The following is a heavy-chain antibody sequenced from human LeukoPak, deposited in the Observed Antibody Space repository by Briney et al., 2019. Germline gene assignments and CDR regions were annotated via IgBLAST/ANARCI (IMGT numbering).Heavy chain of an antibody. V-gene: IGHV1-69*05. Sequence: GASVKVSCKASGGTFSSYAISWVRQAPGQGLEWMGGIIPIFGTANYAQKFQGRVTLTTDTSTSTAYMELRSLRSDDTAVYYCARDTAMAYYEESYFDPWGQGTLVTVSS. CDR2: IIPIFGTA. CDR1: GGTFSSYA. D-gene: IGHD5-18*01. J-gene: IGHJ5*02. CDR3: ARDTAMAYYEESYFDP.